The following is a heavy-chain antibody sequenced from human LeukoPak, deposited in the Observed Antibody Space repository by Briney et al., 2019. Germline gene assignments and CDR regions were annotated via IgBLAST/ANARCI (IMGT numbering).Heavy chain of an antibody. CDR3: GKASSGYYSAILD. D-gene: IGHD3-22*01. Sequence: PGGSLRLSCAASGFTFDDYAMHWVRQAPGKGLKWASGINWNSNNIDYADSVKGRFTISRDNAKNSLYLQMNSLREEDTALYYCGKASSGYYSAILDWGQGTLVTVSS. J-gene: IGHJ4*02. CDR2: INWNSNNI. CDR1: GFTFDDYA. V-gene: IGHV3-9*01.